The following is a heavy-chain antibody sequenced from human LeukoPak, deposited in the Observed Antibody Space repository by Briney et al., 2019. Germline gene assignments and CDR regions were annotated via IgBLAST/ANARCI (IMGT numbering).Heavy chain of an antibody. V-gene: IGHV3-74*01. D-gene: IGHD2-8*02. CDR2: ISRDGGST. Sequence: GGSLRLSCAASGFTFSDYWINWVRQAPGKGLVWVSRISRDGGSTSYADAVKGRFTISRDNAKSTQYLQMNSMRAEDTAVYYFERSGNYRWDYWGQGTLVTVSS. CDR3: ERSGNYRWDY. CDR1: GFTFSDYW. J-gene: IGHJ4*02.